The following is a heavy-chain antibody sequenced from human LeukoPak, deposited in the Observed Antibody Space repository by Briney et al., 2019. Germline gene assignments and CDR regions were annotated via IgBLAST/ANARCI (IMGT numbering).Heavy chain of an antibody. CDR1: GFTFSSYD. CDR2: IGTAGGT. J-gene: IGHJ4*02. CDR3: ARGLGSGTDY. D-gene: IGHD3-10*01. V-gene: IGHV3-13*01. Sequence: PGGSLRLSCAASGFTFSSYDMHWVRQATGKGLEWVSGIGTAGGTYYPGSVKGRFTISRENAKNSLYLQMNNLRAGDTAVYYCARGLGSGTDYWGQGTLVTVSS.